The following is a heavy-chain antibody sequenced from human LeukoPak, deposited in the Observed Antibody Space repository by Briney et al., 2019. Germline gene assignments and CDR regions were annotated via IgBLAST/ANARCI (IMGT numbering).Heavy chain of an antibody. V-gene: IGHV1-69*05. CDR2: IILIFGTT. Sequence: GASVKVSCKASGGTFSSYAISWVRQAPGQGLEWMGRIILIFGTTNYAQKFQGRVTITTDESTSTAYMELSSLRSEDTAVYYCARDPFPGQWLVLGYFDYWGQGTLVTVSS. CDR1: GGTFSSYA. J-gene: IGHJ4*02. CDR3: ARDPFPGQWLVLGYFDY. D-gene: IGHD6-19*01.